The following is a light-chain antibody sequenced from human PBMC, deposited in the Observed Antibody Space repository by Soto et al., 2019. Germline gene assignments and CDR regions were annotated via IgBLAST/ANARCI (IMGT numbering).Light chain of an antibody. CDR1: SSDVGGYNY. CDR2: EVN. V-gene: IGLV2-14*01. J-gene: IGLJ1*01. CDR3: SSYTSSSTGV. Sequence: QSVLTQPACVSVSPGQSITISCTGTSSDVGGYNYVSWYQQHPGKAPKLMIYEVNYRPSGVSNRFSGSKSGNTASLTISGLQAEDEADYYCSSYTSSSTGVFGTGTKV.